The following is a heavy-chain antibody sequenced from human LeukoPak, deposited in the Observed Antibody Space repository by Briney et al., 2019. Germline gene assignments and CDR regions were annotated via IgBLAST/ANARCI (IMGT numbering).Heavy chain of an antibody. V-gene: IGHV3-48*03. CDR1: GGTLSTYE. J-gene: IGHJ4*01. CDR2: MSRTADRI. CDR3: ATRVPFTGYKN. D-gene: IGHD5-24*01. Sequence: GGSLRLSCTIFGGTLSTYEFNWVRQAPGKGPEWISYMSRTADRIDHADSVKGRFTMSRDNAKNSVYLQMNNLRVDDTAIYYCATRVPFTGYKNWGQGTLVTVSS.